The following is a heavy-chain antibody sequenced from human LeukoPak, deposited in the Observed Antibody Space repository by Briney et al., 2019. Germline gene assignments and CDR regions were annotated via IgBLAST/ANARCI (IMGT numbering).Heavy chain of an antibody. V-gene: IGHV4-31*03. CDR2: IFYSGTT. Sequence: SQTLSLTCTVSGGSFSSGGYYWSWIRQHPGKGLEWIGYIFYSGTTYYNPSLKSRVIISVGASKNQFSLRLSSVTAADTAVYYCARDLGGLGKIDYWGQGTLVTVSS. CDR3: ARDLGGLGKIDY. CDR1: GGSFSSGGYY. D-gene: IGHD7-27*01. J-gene: IGHJ4*02.